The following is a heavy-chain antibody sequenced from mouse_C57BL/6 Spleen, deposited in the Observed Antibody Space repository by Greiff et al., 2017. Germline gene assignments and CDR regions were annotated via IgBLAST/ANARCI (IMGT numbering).Heavy chain of an antibody. V-gene: IGHV1-66*01. Sequence: QVQLKQSGPELVKPGASVKISCKASGYSFTSYYIHWVKQRPGQGLEWIGWIYPGSGNTKYNEKFKGKATLTADTSSSTAYMQLSSLTSEDSAVYYCAGGGYHYAMDYWGQGTSVTVSS. CDR3: AGGGYHYAMDY. J-gene: IGHJ4*01. CDR1: GYSFTSYY. D-gene: IGHD2-2*01. CDR2: IYPGSGNT.